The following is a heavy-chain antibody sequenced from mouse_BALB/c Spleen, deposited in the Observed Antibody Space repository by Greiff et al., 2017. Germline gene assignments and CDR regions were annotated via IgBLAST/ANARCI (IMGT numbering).Heavy chain of an antibody. D-gene: IGHD1-2*01. V-gene: IGHV1-5*01. J-gene: IGHJ3*01. CDR2: IYPGNSDT. Sequence: VQLQQSGTVLARPGASVKMSCKASGYSFTSYWMHWVKQRPGQGLEWIGAIYPGNSDTSYNQKFKGKAKLTAVTSASTAYMELSSLTNEDSAVYYCTRSGILLRLGCFAYWGQGTLVTVSA. CDR1: GYSFTSYW. CDR3: TRSGILLRLGCFAY.